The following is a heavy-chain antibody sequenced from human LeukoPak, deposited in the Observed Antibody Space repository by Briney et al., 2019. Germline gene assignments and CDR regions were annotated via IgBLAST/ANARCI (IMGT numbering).Heavy chain of an antibody. Sequence: GGSLRLSCAASGFTFSSYAMSWVRQAPGKGLEWVSVISGSGGSTYYADSVKGRFTISRDNSKNTLYLQMNSLRAEDTAVYYCAKAGYDILTGYYVWGQGTLVTVSS. D-gene: IGHD3-9*01. CDR3: AKAGYDILTGYYV. V-gene: IGHV3-23*01. CDR2: ISGSGGST. J-gene: IGHJ4*02. CDR1: GFTFSSYA.